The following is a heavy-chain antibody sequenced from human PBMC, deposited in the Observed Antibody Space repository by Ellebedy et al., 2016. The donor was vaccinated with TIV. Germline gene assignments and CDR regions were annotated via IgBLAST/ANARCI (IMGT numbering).Heavy chain of an antibody. V-gene: IGHV3-72*01. D-gene: IGHD1-1*01. CDR3: ARDTTSDY. CDR2: SRNKAKSYTT. J-gene: IGHJ4*02. CDR1: GFTFSDHY. Sequence: GESLKISCAVSGFTFSDHYMDWVRLAPGKGPEWVGRSRNKAKSYTTDYAASVKGRFTISRDDSKNSLYLQMSSLKTEDTAIYYCARDTTSDYWGQGALVTVSS.